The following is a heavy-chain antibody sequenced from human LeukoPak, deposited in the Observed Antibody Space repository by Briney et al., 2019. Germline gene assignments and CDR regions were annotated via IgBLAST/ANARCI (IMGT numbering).Heavy chain of an antibody. CDR2: IIPFNANT. CDR1: GYTFTTYG. CDR3: ARELYGRFDY. Sequence: GSVKVSCKASGYTFTTYGFSWVRQAPGQGLEWMGWIIPFNANTKYAQKFQGRVTMSTDTSTSTAYMELRSLRFDDAAVYYCARELYGRFDYWGEGTLVTVS. D-gene: IGHD3-3*01. V-gene: IGHV1-18*01. J-gene: IGHJ4*02.